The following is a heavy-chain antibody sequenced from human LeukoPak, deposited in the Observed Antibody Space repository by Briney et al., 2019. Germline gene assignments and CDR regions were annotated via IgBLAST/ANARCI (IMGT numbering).Heavy chain of an antibody. J-gene: IGHJ4*02. CDR1: GFTFSNYA. CDR3: ATYSDFWSAYFVY. Sequence: GGSLGLSXAASGFTFSNYAMSWVRQTPGKGLEWVAAISSSGGNTNYADSVKGRFTISRDNSKNTLYLEMYSLRAEDTAVYYCATYSDFWSAYFVYWGQGTLVTVSS. D-gene: IGHD3-3*01. CDR2: ISSSGGNT. V-gene: IGHV3-23*01.